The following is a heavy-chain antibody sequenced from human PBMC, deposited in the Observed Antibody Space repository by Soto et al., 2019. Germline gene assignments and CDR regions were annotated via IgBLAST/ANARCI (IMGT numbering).Heavy chain of an antibody. J-gene: IGHJ6*02. CDR2: ISAYNGNT. Sequence: QVQLVQSGAEXKKPGASVKVSXKASGYTFPNYGISWVRQAPGQGLEWMGWISAYNGNTNYAQKLQGRVTMTTDTSTYTAYMELRSLRSDDTAVYYCARDWGNCTGGSCYSDYYYYYGMDVWGQGTTVTVSS. CDR1: GYTFPNYG. D-gene: IGHD2-15*01. CDR3: ARDWGNCTGGSCYSDYYYYYGMDV. V-gene: IGHV1-18*01.